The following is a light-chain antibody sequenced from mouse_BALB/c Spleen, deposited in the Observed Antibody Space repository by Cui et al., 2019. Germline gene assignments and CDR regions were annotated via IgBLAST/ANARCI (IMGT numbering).Light chain of an antibody. Sequence: QIVLTQSPAIMSASLGEEITLTCSASSSVSYMPWYQQKSGTSPKLLIYSPSNLASGVPSRFSGSGSGTFYSLTISSVEAEDAADYYCHQWSSYPWTFGGGTKLEIK. CDR2: SPS. V-gene: IGKV4-80*01. CDR3: HQWSSYPWT. J-gene: IGKJ1*01. CDR1: SSVSY.